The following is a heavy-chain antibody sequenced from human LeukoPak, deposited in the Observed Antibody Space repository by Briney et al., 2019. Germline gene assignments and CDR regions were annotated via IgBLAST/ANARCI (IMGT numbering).Heavy chain of an antibody. CDR2: IGSSGGNT. J-gene: IGHJ4*02. V-gene: IGHV3-23*01. CDR3: AKGLNSGTYINFDY. Sequence: GGSLRLSCAASGFTFSSYALSWVRRAPGKGLEWVSAIGSSGGNTYYADSVKGRFTIPRDNSKNTVYLQMNSLRAEDTAVYYCAKGLNSGTYINFDYWGQGTLVTVSS. D-gene: IGHD1-26*01. CDR1: GFTFSSYA.